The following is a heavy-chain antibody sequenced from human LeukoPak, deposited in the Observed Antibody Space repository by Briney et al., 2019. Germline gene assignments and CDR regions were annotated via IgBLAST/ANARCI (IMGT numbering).Heavy chain of an antibody. Sequence: PGGSLRLSCAGTGFTFRNYAINWVRRAPGKGLEWVAFIRYDGSNKYYADSVKGRFTISRDNSKNTLYLQMNSLRAEDTAVYYCAKDPNPCSGGSCYSGRAFDIWGQGTMVTVSS. CDR2: IRYDGSNK. V-gene: IGHV3-30*02. CDR1: GFTFRNYA. D-gene: IGHD2-15*01. J-gene: IGHJ3*02. CDR3: AKDPNPCSGGSCYSGRAFDI.